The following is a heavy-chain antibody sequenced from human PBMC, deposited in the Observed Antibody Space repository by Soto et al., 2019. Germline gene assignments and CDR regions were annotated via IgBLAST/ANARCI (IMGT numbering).Heavy chain of an antibody. Sequence: QVQLQESGPGLVKPSGTLSLTCAVSGGSINSSNWWTWVRQPPGKGLEWIGEIYHSGTTNYNPSLKTRVTISLDKAKNQFSLRLSSVTAADTAVYYWARKGWRFGVVPRGGFGPWGQGTLVTVSS. J-gene: IGHJ5*02. CDR2: IYHSGTT. D-gene: IGHD3-3*01. V-gene: IGHV4-4*02. CDR1: GGSINSSNW. CDR3: ARKGWRFGVVPRGGFGP.